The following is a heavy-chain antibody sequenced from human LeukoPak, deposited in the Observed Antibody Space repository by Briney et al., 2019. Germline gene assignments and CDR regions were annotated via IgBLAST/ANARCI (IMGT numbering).Heavy chain of an antibody. CDR2: TTGSGDKL. Sequence: GGSLRLSCTASGFTFRSYALSWVRQAPGRGLEWVSATTGSGDKLFYADSVKGRFTISRDNSKNTLYLQMNSLRAEDTAVYYCASLGRGYTAADAFDIWGQGTMVTVSS. CDR3: ASLGRGYTAADAFDI. J-gene: IGHJ3*02. CDR1: GFTFRSYA. D-gene: IGHD3-3*01. V-gene: IGHV3-23*01.